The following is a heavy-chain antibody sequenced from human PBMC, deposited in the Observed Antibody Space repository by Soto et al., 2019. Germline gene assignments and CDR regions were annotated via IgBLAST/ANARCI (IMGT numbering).Heavy chain of an antibody. J-gene: IGHJ6*03. V-gene: IGHV1-69*04. CDR1: GYTFTSYG. CDR2: IIPILGIT. Sequence: SVKVSCKASGYTFTSYGISWVRQAPGQGLEWMGRIIPILGITNYAQKLQGRVTITTDKSTSTAYMELSSLRSEDTAVYYCARDQGSPRKEPSVANMDVWGKGTTVTVSS. CDR3: ARDQGSPRKEPSVANMDV. D-gene: IGHD2-15*01.